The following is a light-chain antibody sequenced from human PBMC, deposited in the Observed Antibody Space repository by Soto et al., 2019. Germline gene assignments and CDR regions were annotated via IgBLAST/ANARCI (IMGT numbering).Light chain of an antibody. Sequence: QAVVTQPPSVSAAPGQKVTISCSGSSSNIGNNYVSWYQQLPGTAPKLLIYDKNKRPSGIPDRFSGSKSGTSATLGITGLQTGDEADYYCGTWDSSLSAYVFGTGTKVTVL. V-gene: IGLV1-51*01. CDR3: GTWDSSLSAYV. CDR2: DKN. CDR1: SSNIGNNY. J-gene: IGLJ1*01.